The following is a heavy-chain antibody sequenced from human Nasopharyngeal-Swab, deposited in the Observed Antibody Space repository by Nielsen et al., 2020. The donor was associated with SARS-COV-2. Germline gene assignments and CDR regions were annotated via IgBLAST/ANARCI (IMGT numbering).Heavy chain of an antibody. V-gene: IGHV4-34*01. CDR3: ARGLSGIVPAPILGLGPYYYYYYMDV. D-gene: IGHD2-2*01. J-gene: IGHJ6*03. Sequence: PGKGPEWIAEINHSGSTNYNPSLKSRVTLSVDTSMNQVSLEVSSVTAAGTAVYYCARGLSGIVPAPILGLGPYYYYYYMDVWGKGTTVTVSS. CDR2: INHSGST.